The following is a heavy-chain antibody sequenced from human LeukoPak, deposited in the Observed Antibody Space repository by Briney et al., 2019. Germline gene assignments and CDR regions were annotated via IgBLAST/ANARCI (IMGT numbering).Heavy chain of an antibody. CDR2: ISGSGGST. V-gene: IGHV3-23*01. Sequence: GGSLRLSCAASGFTFSSYAMSWVRQAPGKGLEWVSAISGSGGSTYYADSVKSRFTISRDNSKNTLYLQMNSLRAEDTAVYYCAKSYSSSWEFDYWGQGTLVTVSS. J-gene: IGHJ4*02. CDR1: GFTFSSYA. D-gene: IGHD6-13*01. CDR3: AKSYSSSWEFDY.